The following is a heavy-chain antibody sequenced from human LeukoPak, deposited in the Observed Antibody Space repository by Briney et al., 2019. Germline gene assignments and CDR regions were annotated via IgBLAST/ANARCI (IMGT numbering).Heavy chain of an antibody. J-gene: IGHJ5*02. CDR3: ARDHIPLVRENWFDP. V-gene: IGHV3-30-3*01. CDR2: ISYDGSNK. D-gene: IGHD3-10*01. Sequence: GGSLRLSCAASGFTFSSYAMHWVRQAPGKGLEWVAVISYDGSNKYYADSVKGRFTISRDTSKSTLYLQLNSLRPEDTAVYYGARDHIPLVRENWFDPWGQGTLVTVSS. CDR1: GFTFSSYA.